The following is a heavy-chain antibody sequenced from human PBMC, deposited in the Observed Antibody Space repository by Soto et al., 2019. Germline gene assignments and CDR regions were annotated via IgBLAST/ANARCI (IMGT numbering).Heavy chain of an antibody. CDR2: ISYDGSNK. Sequence: PGGSLRLSCAASGFTFSSYAMHWVRQAPGKGLEWVAVISYDGSNKYYADSVKGRFTISRDNSKNTLYLQMNSLRAEDTAVYYCARALRFLERGGMDVWGQGTTVTVSS. D-gene: IGHD3-3*01. V-gene: IGHV3-30-3*01. CDR1: GFTFSSYA. J-gene: IGHJ6*02. CDR3: ARALRFLERGGMDV.